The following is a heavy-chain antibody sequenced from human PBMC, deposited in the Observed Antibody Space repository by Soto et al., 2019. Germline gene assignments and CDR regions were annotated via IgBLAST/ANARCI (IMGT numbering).Heavy chain of an antibody. D-gene: IGHD3-3*01. J-gene: IGHJ4*02. Sequence: PSETLSLTCAVYGGSFSGYYWSWIRQPPGKGLEWIGEINHSGSTNYNPSLKSRVTISVDTSKNQFSLKLSSVTAADTAVYYCARGTSYYDFWSGYFNWGQGTLVTV. CDR3: ARGTSYYDFWSGYFN. V-gene: IGHV4-34*01. CDR2: INHSGST. CDR1: GGSFSGYY.